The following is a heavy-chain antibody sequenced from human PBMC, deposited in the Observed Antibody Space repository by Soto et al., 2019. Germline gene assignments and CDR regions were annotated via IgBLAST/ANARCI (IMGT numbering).Heavy chain of an antibody. CDR2: IYSSGNI. V-gene: IGHV3-53*01. J-gene: IGHJ6*02. D-gene: IGHD3-10*01. CDR1: GFIVRSNY. Sequence: EVQLVESGGGLIQPGGSLRLSCAASGFIVRSNYMTWVRQAPGKGLEWVSVIYSSGNIYYPDSVKGRFTTSRDNSQNTFFLQMNSLRAEDTAVYYCARDSSMIRGNYGMDVWGQGTTVIVSS. CDR3: ARDSSMIRGNYGMDV.